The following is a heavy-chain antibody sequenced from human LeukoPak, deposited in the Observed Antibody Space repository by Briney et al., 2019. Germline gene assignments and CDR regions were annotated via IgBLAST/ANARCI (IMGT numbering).Heavy chain of an antibody. CDR3: ARGMVATSRTPVDY. CDR2: ISSSGSSI. Sequence: PGGSLRLSCAASGFTLSSYEMNWVRQAPGKGLEGVSYISSSGSSIYYADSVKGRFTISRDNAKNTLYLQMNSLRAEDTAVYYCARGMVATSRTPVDYWGQGTLVTVSS. J-gene: IGHJ4*02. D-gene: IGHD5-12*01. CDR1: GFTLSSYE. V-gene: IGHV3-48*03.